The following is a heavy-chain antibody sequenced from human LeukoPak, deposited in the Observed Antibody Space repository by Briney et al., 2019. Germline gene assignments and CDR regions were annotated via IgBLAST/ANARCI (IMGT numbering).Heavy chain of an antibody. Sequence: GESLKISCAASGFTFDDYGMSWVRQAPGKGLEWVSGINWDGGSTGYADSVKGRFTISRDNAKNSLYLQMSSLRAEDTALYHCARAYDPEYYYGMDVWGQGTTVTVSS. V-gene: IGHV3-20*01. J-gene: IGHJ6*02. CDR1: GFTFDDYG. CDR3: ARAYDPEYYYGMDV. D-gene: IGHD1-14*01. CDR2: INWDGGST.